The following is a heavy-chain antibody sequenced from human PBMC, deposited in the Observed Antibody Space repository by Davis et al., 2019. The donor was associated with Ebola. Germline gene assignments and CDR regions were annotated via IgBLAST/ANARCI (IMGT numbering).Heavy chain of an antibody. CDR3: ARANWGSADY. Sequence: PGGSLRLFCAVSGFTFSHYWMSWVRQAPGKGLEWVANIDQDGSDKYYVDSVKGRFTISRDNTKNSLYLQMNSLRVEDMAVYYCARANWGSADYWGQGTQVTVSS. J-gene: IGHJ4*02. D-gene: IGHD7-27*01. CDR1: GFTFSHYW. V-gene: IGHV3-7*01. CDR2: IDQDGSDK.